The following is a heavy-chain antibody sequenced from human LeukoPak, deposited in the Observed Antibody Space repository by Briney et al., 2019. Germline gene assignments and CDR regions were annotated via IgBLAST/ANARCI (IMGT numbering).Heavy chain of an antibody. Sequence: PSETLSLTCAVYGGSVSGLYWSWIRQPPGKGLEWIGEINHSGSTNYNPSLKSRVTISVDTSKNQFSLKLSSVTAADTAVYYCASIPTPTHLDDSSGYDDYWGQGTLVTVSS. J-gene: IGHJ4*02. CDR1: GGSVSGLY. V-gene: IGHV4-34*01. CDR3: ASIPTPTHLDDSSGYDDY. D-gene: IGHD3-22*01. CDR2: INHSGST.